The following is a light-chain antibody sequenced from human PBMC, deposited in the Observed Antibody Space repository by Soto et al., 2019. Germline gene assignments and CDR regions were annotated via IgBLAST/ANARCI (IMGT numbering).Light chain of an antibody. CDR2: GAS. CDR3: QQYGSSRWT. J-gene: IGKJ1*01. CDR1: QSVTSSF. V-gene: IGKV3-20*01. Sequence: ENVLTQSPGTLSLSPGEGATLSCRASQSVTSSFLGWYQQKPGQAPRLLIYGASSRAAGIPDRFSGSGSGADFILTISRLEPEDFAVYYWQQYGSSRWTCGQGTKVEVK.